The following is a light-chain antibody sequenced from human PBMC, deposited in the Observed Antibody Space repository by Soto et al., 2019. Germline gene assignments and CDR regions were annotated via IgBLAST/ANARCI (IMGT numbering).Light chain of an antibody. CDR3: SSYASSTALV. J-gene: IGLJ2*01. V-gene: IGLV2-14*01. CDR2: EVS. Sequence: QSALTQPASVSGSPGQSITISCTGTSSDVGGYNYVSWYQQHPDKAPKLMIYEVSNRPSGVPNRFSGSKSGNTASLTISGLQAEDEADYYCSSYASSTALVFGGGTQLTVL. CDR1: SSDVGGYNY.